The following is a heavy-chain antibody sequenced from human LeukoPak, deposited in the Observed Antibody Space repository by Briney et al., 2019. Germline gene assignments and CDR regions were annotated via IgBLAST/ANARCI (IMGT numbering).Heavy chain of an antibody. Sequence: SETLSLTCTVSGGSISSYYWSWIRQPPGKGLEWIGYIYYSGSTYYNPSLKSRVTISVDTSKNQFSLKLSSVTAADTAVYYCARKPYYYGSNPSFYGMDVWGQGTTVTVSS. CDR3: ARKPYYYGSNPSFYGMDV. CDR2: IYYSGST. V-gene: IGHV4-59*08. J-gene: IGHJ6*02. D-gene: IGHD3-10*01. CDR1: GGSISSYY.